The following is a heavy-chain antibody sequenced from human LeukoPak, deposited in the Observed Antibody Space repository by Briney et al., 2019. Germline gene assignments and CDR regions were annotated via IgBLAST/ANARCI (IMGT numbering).Heavy chain of an antibody. CDR2: ISWNSGSI. V-gene: IGHV3-9*01. D-gene: IGHD3-10*01. CDR3: AKVEGGIWFGDYFDY. J-gene: IGHJ4*02. CDR1: EITFEDYA. Sequence: GRSLRLSCAASEITFEDYAMHWVRRAPGKGLEWVSGISWNSGSIAYADSVKGRFTISRDNAKNTLYLQMNSLRAEDTAVYYCAKVEGGIWFGDYFDYWGQGTLVTVSS.